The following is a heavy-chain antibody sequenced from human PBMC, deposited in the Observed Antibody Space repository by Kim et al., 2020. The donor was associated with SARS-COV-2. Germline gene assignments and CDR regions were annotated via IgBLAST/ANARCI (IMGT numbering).Heavy chain of an antibody. V-gene: IGHV3-7*03. J-gene: IGHJ4*02. Sequence: GGSLRLSCAASGFTFSNYWMSWVRQAPGKGLEWVANIKEDGSEKYYVDSVKGRFTISRDNAKNSLYLQMNSLRVEDTAVYYCARELDRTLDYWGQESLVTVSS. CDR3: ARELDRTLDY. CDR2: IKEDGSEK. CDR1: GFTFSNYW. D-gene: IGHD1-1*01.